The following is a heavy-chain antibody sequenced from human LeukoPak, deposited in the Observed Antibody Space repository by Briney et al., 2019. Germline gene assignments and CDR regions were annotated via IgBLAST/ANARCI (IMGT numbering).Heavy chain of an antibody. J-gene: IGHJ4*02. D-gene: IGHD3-22*01. CDR2: ISSSGSTI. CDR1: GFTFSSYE. V-gene: IGHV3-48*03. Sequence: PGGSLRLSCAASGFTFSSYEMNWVRQAPGKGLEWVSYISSSGSTIYYADSVKGRFTISRDNAKNSLYLQMNSLRAEDTAVYYCARGTYYYDSSGYFWGQGTLVTVSS. CDR3: ARGTYYYDSSGYF.